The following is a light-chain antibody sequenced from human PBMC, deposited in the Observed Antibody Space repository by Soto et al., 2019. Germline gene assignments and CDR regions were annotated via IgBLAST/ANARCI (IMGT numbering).Light chain of an antibody. CDR2: DVS. CDR3: SSYTSSNTLYV. J-gene: IGLJ1*01. CDR1: SSDVGSYNY. V-gene: IGLV2-14*01. Sequence: QSALTQPASVSGSPGQSVTISCTGTSSDVGSYNYVSWYQQYPGKAPKVMIYDVSNRPSGVSNRFSGSKSGNTASLTISGLQAEDEADYYCSSYTSSNTLYVFGTGTQLTVL.